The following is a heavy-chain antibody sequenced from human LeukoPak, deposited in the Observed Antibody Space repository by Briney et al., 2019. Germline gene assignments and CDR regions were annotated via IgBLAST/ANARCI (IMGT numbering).Heavy chain of an antibody. J-gene: IGHJ6*03. CDR2: INPNSGGT. CDR1: GYTFTGYY. V-gene: IGHV1-2*06. Sequence: ASVKVSCKASGYTFTGYYMHWVRQAPGQGLEWMGRINPNSGGTNYAQKFQGRVTMTRDTSISTAYMELSRLRSDDTAVYYCARERVSEYCSSTSCLYYYHYMDVWGKGTTVTVSS. CDR3: ARERVSEYCSSTSCLYYYHYMDV. D-gene: IGHD2-2*01.